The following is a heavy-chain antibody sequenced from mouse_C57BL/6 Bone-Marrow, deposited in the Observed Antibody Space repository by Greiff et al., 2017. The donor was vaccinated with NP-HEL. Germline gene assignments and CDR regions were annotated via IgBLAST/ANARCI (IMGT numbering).Heavy chain of an antibody. Sequence: QVQLQQPGAELVKPGASVKMSCKASGYTFTSYWITWVKQRPGQGLEWIGDIYPGSGSTNYNEKFKSKATLTVDTSSSTAYMQLSRLTSEDSAVDYCARSGYGNYVLYWYFDVWGTGTTVTVSS. J-gene: IGHJ1*03. V-gene: IGHV1-55*01. CDR1: GYTFTSYW. CDR3: ARSGYGNYVLYWYFDV. D-gene: IGHD2-10*02. CDR2: IYPGSGST.